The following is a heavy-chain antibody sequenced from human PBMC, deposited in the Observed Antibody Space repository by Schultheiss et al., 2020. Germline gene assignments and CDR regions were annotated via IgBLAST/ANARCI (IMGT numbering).Heavy chain of an antibody. J-gene: IGHJ6*02. Sequence: GGSLRLSCPASGYIFRHYWIGWVRHMPGKGLEWIGFFYPNDDDVRYSPSFQGQITISDDKSISTAYLQWSSLKASDTAMYYCARIGGGCSSTSCHHYYYYCDGMDDWGQGTPVTVSS. CDR3: ARIGGGCSSTSCHHYYYYCDGMDD. CDR1: GYIFRHYW. CDR2: FYPNDDDV. V-gene: IGHV5-51*01. D-gene: IGHD2-2*01.